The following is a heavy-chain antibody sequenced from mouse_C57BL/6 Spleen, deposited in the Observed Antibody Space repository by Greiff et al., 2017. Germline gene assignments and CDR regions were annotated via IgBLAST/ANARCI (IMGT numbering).Heavy chain of an antibody. V-gene: IGHV1-53*01. CDR3: ARSRYSGSSSYYYAMDY. CDR1: GYTFTSYW. J-gene: IGHJ4*01. D-gene: IGHD1-1*01. Sequence: QVQLQQPGTELVKPGASVKLSCKASGYTFTSYWMHWVKQRPGQGLEWIGNINPSNGGTNYNEKFKSKATLTVDKSSSTAYMQLSSLTSEDSAVYYCARSRYSGSSSYYYAMDYWGQGTSVTVSS. CDR2: INPSNGGT.